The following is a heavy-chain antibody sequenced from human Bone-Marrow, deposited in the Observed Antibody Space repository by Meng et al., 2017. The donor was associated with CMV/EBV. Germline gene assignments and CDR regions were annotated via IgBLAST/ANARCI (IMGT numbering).Heavy chain of an antibody. CDR3: AKPLGGQQLGPDY. J-gene: IGHJ4*02. CDR1: GFTFSSFG. V-gene: IGHV3-30*02. Sequence: GGSLRLSCAASGFTFSSFGMHWVRQAPGEGLEWVAFIRYDGSDKYYADSVKGRFTISRDNSKNTLYLQMNSLRAEDSAVYYCAKPLGGQQLGPDYWGQGTLVTVSS. D-gene: IGHD6-13*01. CDR2: IRYDGSDK.